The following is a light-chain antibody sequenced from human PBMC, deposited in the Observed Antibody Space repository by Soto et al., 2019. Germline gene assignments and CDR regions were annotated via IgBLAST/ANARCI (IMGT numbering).Light chain of an antibody. CDR2: ANN. CDR1: SSNIGTKN. V-gene: IGLV1-40*01. J-gene: IGLJ1*01. Sequence: QSALTQPPSVSGAPGQRVTISCTGSSSNIGTKNVHWYQHLPGAAPKVLIYANNNRPSGVPDRFSVSKSGTSASLAITGLQAEDEADYYCQSYDSNLNGLYVFGTGTKLTVL. CDR3: QSYDSNLNGLYV.